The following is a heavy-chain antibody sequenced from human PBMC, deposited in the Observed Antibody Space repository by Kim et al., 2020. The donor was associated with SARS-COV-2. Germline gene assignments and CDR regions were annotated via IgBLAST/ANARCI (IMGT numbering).Heavy chain of an antibody. CDR3: ARGRFGYYDNRGTSSDVYI. J-gene: IGHJ3*02. D-gene: IGHD3-22*01. CDR2: ISAYNGNT. CDR1: GYTFTSDG. Sequence: ASVKVSCKASGYTFTSDGISWERQAPGQGLEWMGWISAYNGNTNYAQKLQGRVTMTTDTSTSTAYMELRSLRSDDTALYYCARGRFGYYDNRGTSSDVYISGQRKMVTVAS. V-gene: IGHV1-18*01.